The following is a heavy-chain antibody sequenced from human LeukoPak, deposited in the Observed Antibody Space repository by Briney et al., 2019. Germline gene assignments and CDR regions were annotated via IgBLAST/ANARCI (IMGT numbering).Heavy chain of an antibody. CDR2: IKPNSGGT. CDR1: GYSFSGYN. CDR3: ARDYDYGDYNWFDP. V-gene: IGHV1-2*02. Sequence: ASVKVSCKTSGYSFSGYNIHWVRQAPRQGLEWMGWIKPNSGGTKYAQNFQGRVTMTRDTSINTAYMELSRLRSDDTAIYYCARDYDYGDYNWFDPWGQGTLVAVSS. J-gene: IGHJ5*02. D-gene: IGHD3-16*01.